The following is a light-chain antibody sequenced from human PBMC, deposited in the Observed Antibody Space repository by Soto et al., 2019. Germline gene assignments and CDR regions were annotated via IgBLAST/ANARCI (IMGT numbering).Light chain of an antibody. J-gene: IGKJ3*01. CDR1: QSVSSSY. CDR2: GAS. V-gene: IGKV3-20*01. Sequence: PGERATLSCRASQSVSSSYLAWYQQKPGQAPRLLIYGASSRATGIPDRFSGSGSGTDFTLTISRLEPEDFAVYYCQQYGSSSFTFGPGTKVDIK. CDR3: QQYGSSSFT.